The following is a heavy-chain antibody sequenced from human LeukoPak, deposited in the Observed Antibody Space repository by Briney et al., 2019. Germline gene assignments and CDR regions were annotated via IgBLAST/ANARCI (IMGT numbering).Heavy chain of an antibody. CDR3: ARDLTGPFDY. V-gene: IGHV3-30-3*01. CDR1: GFTFSRYS. J-gene: IGHJ4*02. D-gene: IGHD1-14*01. Sequence: PGTSLRLSCAASGFTFSRYSIHWVRQAPGKGPECVAVISYDGIKKYYADSVKGRFTISRDNAKNSLYLQMSSLRAEDTAVYYCARDLTGPFDYWGQGTLVTVSS. CDR2: ISYDGIKK.